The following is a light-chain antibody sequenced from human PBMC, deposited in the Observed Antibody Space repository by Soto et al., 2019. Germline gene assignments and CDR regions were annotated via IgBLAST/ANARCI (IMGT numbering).Light chain of an antibody. CDR1: QSVSSN. CDR2: GAS. Sequence: EIVLTQSPATLSLSPGVRATLSCRASQSVSSNLAWYQQKPGQAPRLLIYGASTRATGIPARFSGSGSGTEFTLTISSLQSEDFAVYYCQQYNNWPSTFGQGTKVDI. CDR3: QQYNNWPST. V-gene: IGKV3-15*01. J-gene: IGKJ1*01.